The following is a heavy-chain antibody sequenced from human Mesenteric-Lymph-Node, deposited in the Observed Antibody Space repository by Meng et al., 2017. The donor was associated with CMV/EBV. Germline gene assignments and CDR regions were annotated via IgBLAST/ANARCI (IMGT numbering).Heavy chain of an antibody. CDR1: GFTFSNAW. V-gene: IGHV3-15*01. J-gene: IGHJ6*02. CDR3: TTDSPPLGYCTNGVCYRHYYYYGMDV. D-gene: IGHD2-8*01. CDR2: IKSKTDGGTT. Sequence: GGSLRLSCAASGFTFSNAWMSWVRQAPGKGLEWVGRIKSKTDGGTTDYAAPVKGRFTISRDDSENTLYLQMNSLKTEDTAVYYCTTDSPPLGYCTNGVCYRHYYYYGMDVWGQGTTVTVSS.